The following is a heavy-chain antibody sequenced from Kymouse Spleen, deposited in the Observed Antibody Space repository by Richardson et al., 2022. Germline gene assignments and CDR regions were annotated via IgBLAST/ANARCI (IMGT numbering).Heavy chain of an antibody. CDR3: TTDLTYYYGSGSYTPPHYYYYYGMDV. D-gene: IGHD3-10*01. CDR1: GFTFSNAW. CDR2: IKSKTDGGTT. V-gene: IGHV3-15*01. J-gene: IGHJ6*02. Sequence: EVQLVESGGGLVKPGGSLRLSCAASGFTFSNAWMSWVRQAPGKGLEWVGRIKSKTDGGTTDYAAPVKGRFTISRDDSKNTLYLQMNSLKTEDTAVYYCTTDLTYYYGSGSYTPPHYYYYYGMDVWGQGTTVTVSS.